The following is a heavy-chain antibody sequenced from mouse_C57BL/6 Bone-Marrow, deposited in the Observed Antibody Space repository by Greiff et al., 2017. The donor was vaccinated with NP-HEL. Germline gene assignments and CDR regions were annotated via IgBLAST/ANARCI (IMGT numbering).Heavy chain of an antibody. V-gene: IGHV1-82*01. Sequence: QVQLKESGPELVKPGASVKISCKASGYAFSSSWMNWVKQRPGKGLEWIGRIYPGDGDTNYNGKFKGKATLTADKSSSTAYMQLSSLTSEDSAVYFCALDSSGYVEYWGQGTTLTVSS. CDR1: GYAFSSSW. CDR3: ALDSSGYVEY. J-gene: IGHJ2*01. D-gene: IGHD3-2*02. CDR2: IYPGDGDT.